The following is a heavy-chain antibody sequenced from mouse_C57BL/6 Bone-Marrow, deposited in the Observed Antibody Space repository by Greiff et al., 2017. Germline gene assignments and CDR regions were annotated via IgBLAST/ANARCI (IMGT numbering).Heavy chain of an antibody. V-gene: IGHV1-54*01. J-gene: IGHJ1*03. CDR2: ISPGSGGT. D-gene: IGHD2-4*01. CDR3: ESLNDYPLYFDV. CDR1: GFAFTNYL. Sequence: QVQLKESGAELVRPGTSVKVSCTASGFAFTNYLIEWVQQRPGQGLEWIGVISPGSGGTYYTEKFKGKARLTADKSSSTAYMHLSRLTSEDSAVYFCESLNDYPLYFDVWGTGTTVTVSS.